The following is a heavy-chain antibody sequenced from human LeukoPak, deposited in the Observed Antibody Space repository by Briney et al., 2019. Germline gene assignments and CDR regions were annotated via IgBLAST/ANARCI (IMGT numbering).Heavy chain of an antibody. V-gene: IGHV3-11*06. CDR3: ARYRFGELTYGMDV. J-gene: IGHJ6*04. CDR2: ISSSSSYT. D-gene: IGHD3-10*01. CDR1: GFTFSDYY. Sequence: GGSLRLSCAASGFTFSDYYMSWIRQAPGKGLEWVSYISSSSSYTNYADSVKGRFTISRDNAKNSLYLQMNSLRAGDTAVYYCARYRFGELTYGMDVWGKGTTVTVSS.